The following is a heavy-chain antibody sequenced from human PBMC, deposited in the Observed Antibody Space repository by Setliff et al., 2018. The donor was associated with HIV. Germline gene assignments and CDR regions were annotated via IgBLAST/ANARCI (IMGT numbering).Heavy chain of an antibody. CDR2: IKSRVDGETT. CDR1: GFNFKNAW. V-gene: IGHV3-15*01. J-gene: IGHJ6*02. Sequence: GGSLRLSCAGSGFNFKNAWMSWVRQAPGKGLEWVGRIKSRVDGETTAYAAPLKGRFTISRDDSKNTLYLQMDSLSTEDTAVYYCTREDYYDSMTTSYYYYGMDIWGQGTLVTVSS. CDR3: TREDYYDSMTTSYYYYGMDI. D-gene: IGHD3-22*01.